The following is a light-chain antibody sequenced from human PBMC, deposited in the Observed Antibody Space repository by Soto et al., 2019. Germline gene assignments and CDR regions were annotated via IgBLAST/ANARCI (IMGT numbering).Light chain of an antibody. CDR2: YDS. J-gene: IGLJ1*01. CDR3: QVWDSSSEHLV. CDR1: NIGSKS. V-gene: IGLV3-21*04. Sequence: SYELTQPPSVSVAPGKTARITCGGNNIGSKSVHWYQQKPGQAPVLVIYYDSDRPSGIPERFSGSNSGNTATLTISRVEAGDEADYYCQVWDSSSEHLVFVTGTKLTVL.